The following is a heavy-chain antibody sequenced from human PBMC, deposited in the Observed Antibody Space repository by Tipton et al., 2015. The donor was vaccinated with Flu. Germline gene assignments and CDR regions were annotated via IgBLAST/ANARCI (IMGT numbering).Heavy chain of an antibody. CDR3: ARDPSLGMPDYLDF. CDR2: IYNNRYT. J-gene: IGHJ4*02. CDR1: GGSIGSYY. D-gene: IGHD2-2*01. V-gene: IGHV4-59*12. Sequence: TLSLTCTVSGGSIGSYYWNWIRQSPGKGLEWIGYIYNNRYTKYNPSLKSRVTISVDTSKKQFSLQLRSVTAADTAVYYCARDPSLGMPDYLDFWGQGTLVTTSS.